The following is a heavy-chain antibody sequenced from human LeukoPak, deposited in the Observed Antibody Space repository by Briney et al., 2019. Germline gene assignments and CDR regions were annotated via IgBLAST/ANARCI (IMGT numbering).Heavy chain of an antibody. V-gene: IGHV1-8*03. D-gene: IGHD3-10*01. Sequence: ASVKVSCKASGYTFTSYDINWVRQATGQGLEWMGWMNPNSGNTGYAQKFQARVTITRNTYISTAYMELSSLRSEDTAVYYCARGYGSGSYMYYFDYWGQGTLVTVSS. CDR2: MNPNSGNT. CDR3: ARGYGSGSYMYYFDY. J-gene: IGHJ4*02. CDR1: GYTFTSYD.